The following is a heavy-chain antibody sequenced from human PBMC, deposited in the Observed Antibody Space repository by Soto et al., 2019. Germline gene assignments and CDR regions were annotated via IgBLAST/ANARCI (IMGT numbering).Heavy chain of an antibody. CDR3: ARVPDLDDCSRTSCLYYVDY. CDR2: INSNGGST. J-gene: IGHJ4*02. D-gene: IGHD2-2*01. CDR1: GFTFSSYV. Sequence: GGSLRLSCVASGFTFSSYVMTWVRQAPGKGLEWVSTINSNGGSTYYADSVKGRFTISRDNSKNSLYLQINGLRAEDTAVYFCARVPDLDDCSRTSCLYYVDYGGQGAQVTVSS. V-gene: IGHV3-23*01.